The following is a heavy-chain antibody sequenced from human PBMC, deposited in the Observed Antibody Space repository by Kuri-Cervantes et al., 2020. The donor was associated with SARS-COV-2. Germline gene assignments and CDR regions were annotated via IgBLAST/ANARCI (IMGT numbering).Heavy chain of an antibody. CDR1: GGSFSDYY. CDR2: INHTGSA. D-gene: IGHD2-8*01. V-gene: IGHV4-34*01. CDR3: ARHEEYSLTYGIPASHAFDI. Sequence: ESLKISCGVYGGSFSDYYWTWIRQPPMKGLEWIGEINHTGSATYNPSLKSRVTISVDTSKNLFSLKLTSVTAADTAVYYCARHEEYSLTYGIPASHAFDIWSPGTMVTVSS. J-gene: IGHJ3*02.